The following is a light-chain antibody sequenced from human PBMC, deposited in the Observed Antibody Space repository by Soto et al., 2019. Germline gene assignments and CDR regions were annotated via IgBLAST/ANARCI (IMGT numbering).Light chain of an antibody. CDR3: QQSYSTLT. J-gene: IGKJ4*01. CDR1: QSISSY. CDR2: AAS. V-gene: IGKV1-39*01. Sequence: DVQMTQSPSSLSASVGDRVTITCRASQSISSYLNWYQQKPGKAPKLLIYAASSLQSEVPSRFSGSGSGTDFTLTISSLQPEDFATYYCQQSYSTLTFGGGTKVHIK.